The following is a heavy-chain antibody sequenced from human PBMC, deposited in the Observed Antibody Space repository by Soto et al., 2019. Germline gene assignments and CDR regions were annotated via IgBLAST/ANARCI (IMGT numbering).Heavy chain of an antibody. J-gene: IGHJ5*02. V-gene: IGHV4-30-4*01. CDR1: GGSITSGDHY. D-gene: IGHD3-10*01. CDR2: IFYSGST. CDR3: ASRVSLIRAVWGFDP. Sequence: SETLSLTCTVSGGSITSGDHYWTWIRQSPGKGLEWIGHIFYSGSTYYNPSLKSRLTISLDTSKNQFSLNLSSVTAADTAVYYGASRVSLIRAVWGFDPWAREPGSPSPQ.